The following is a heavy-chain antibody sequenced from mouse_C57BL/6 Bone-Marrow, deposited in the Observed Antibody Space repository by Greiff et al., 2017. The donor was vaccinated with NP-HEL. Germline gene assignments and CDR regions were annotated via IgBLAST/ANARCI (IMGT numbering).Heavy chain of an antibody. CDR3: ARDGSSAYAMDY. CDR2: IDPSDSYT. V-gene: IGHV1-69*01. Sequence: VQLQQPGAELVMPGASVKLSCKASGYTFTSYWMHWVKQRPGQGLEWIGEIDPSDSYTNYNQKFKGKSTLTVDKSSSTAYMQLSSLTSEDSAVYYCARDGSSAYAMDYWGQGTSVTVSS. J-gene: IGHJ4*01. CDR1: GYTFTSYW. D-gene: IGHD1-1*01.